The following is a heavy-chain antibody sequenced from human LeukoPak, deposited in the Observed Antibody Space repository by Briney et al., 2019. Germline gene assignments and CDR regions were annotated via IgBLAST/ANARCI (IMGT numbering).Heavy chain of an antibody. CDR2: ISYDGSNK. J-gene: IGHJ4*02. CDR1: GFTFSSYG. Sequence: PGRSLRLSCAASGFTFSSYGMHWVRQAPGKGLEWVAVISYDGSNKYYADSVKGRFTISRDNSKNTLYLQMNSLRAEDTAVYYCATSPLSAGATDSHYFDYWGQGTLVTVSS. V-gene: IGHV3-30*03. CDR3: ATSPLSAGATDSHYFDY. D-gene: IGHD1-26*01.